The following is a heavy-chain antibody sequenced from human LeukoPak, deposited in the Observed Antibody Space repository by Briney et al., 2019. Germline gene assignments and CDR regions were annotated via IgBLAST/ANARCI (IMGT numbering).Heavy chain of an antibody. J-gene: IGHJ6*03. D-gene: IGHD3-10*01. CDR3: ARAITMVRGVPRYYMDV. CDR1: GFTFRSYW. V-gene: IGHV3-74*01. CDR2: INSDGSST. Sequence: PGGSLRLSCAASGFTFRSYWMHWVRQVPGKGLVWVSRINSDGSSTTYADSVKGRFTISKDISKNTLYLQMNSLRVEDTAVYHCARAITMVRGVPRYYMDVWGKGTTVTVSS.